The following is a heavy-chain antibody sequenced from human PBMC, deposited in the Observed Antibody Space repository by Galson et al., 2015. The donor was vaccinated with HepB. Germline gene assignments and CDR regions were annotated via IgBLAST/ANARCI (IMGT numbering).Heavy chain of an antibody. CDR2: IVVGSGST. CDR1: GFTFTSSA. V-gene: IGHV1-58*01. J-gene: IGHJ3*02. Sequence: SVKVSCKASGFTFTSSAVQWVRQARGQRLEWIGWIVVGSGSTNYAQKFQERVTITRDMSTSTAYMELSSLRSEDTAVYYCAGGRYFDWLSAYDAFDIWGQGTMVTVSS. D-gene: IGHD3-9*01. CDR3: AGGRYFDWLSAYDAFDI.